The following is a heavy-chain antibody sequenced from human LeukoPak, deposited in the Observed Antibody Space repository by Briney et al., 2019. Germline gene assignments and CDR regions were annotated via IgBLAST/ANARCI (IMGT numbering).Heavy chain of an antibody. CDR1: GFTFSGYA. J-gene: IGHJ4*02. D-gene: IGHD6-19*01. V-gene: IGHV3-30-3*01. CDR2: ISYDGSIK. CDR3: ARGPGYSSGWYVLSVDY. Sequence: GGSLRLSCAASGFTFSGYAMHWVRQAPGKGLEWVAVISYDGSIKYYADSVKGRFTTSRDNSKNMLYLQMNSLSAEDTAVYYCARGPGYSSGWYVLSVDYWGQGTLVTVSS.